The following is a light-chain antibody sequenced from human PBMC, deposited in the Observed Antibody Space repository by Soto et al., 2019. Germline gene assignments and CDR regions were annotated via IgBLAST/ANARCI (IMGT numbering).Light chain of an antibody. CDR2: DAS. CDR1: QSVSRS. CDR3: QQRSNWPQT. V-gene: IGKV3-11*01. J-gene: IGKJ1*01. Sequence: EIVLTQSPATLSLSPGERATLSCRASQSVSRSLAWYQQNSGQAPRLLVYDASNRATGNPTRFSVSGSGTDFTLTISSLEPEDCAIYYGQQRSNWPQTFGQGTKVEIE.